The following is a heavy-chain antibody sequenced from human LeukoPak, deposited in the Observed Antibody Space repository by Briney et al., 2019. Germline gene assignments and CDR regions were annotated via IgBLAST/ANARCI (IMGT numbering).Heavy chain of an antibody. D-gene: IGHD1-20*01. CDR2: INPNSGGT. CDR3: ARGDLTGTRIHYYSMDV. V-gene: IGHV1-2*04. CDR1: GYTFTGYY. J-gene: IGHJ6*02. Sequence: ASVKVSCKASGYTFTGYYMHWVRQAPGQGLEWMGWINPNSGGTNYAQKFQGWVTMTRDTSISTAYMELSRLRSDDTAVYYCARGDLTGTRIHYYSMDVWGQGTTVTVSS.